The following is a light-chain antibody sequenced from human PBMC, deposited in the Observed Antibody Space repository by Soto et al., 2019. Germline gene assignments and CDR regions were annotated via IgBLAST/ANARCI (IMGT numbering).Light chain of an antibody. CDR2: DAS. CDR1: QSISTY. V-gene: IGKV3-11*01. J-gene: IGKJ2*01. CDR3: QQSYSTSYT. Sequence: TQSPATLSLFPGERATLSCRASQSISTYLAWYQQRSGQAPRLLIFDASYRATGIPARFSGSGSGTDFTLTISSLQPEDFATYYCQQSYSTSYTFGQGTKVDIK.